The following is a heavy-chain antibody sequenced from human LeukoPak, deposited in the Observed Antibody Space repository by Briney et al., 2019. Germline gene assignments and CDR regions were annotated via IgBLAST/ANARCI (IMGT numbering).Heavy chain of an antibody. V-gene: IGHV3-23*01. J-gene: IGHJ3*02. CDR3: AKGGYFAFET. CDR1: GFTFSTYD. D-gene: IGHD2-2*03. Sequence: PGGSLRLSCAASGFTFSTYDMQWVRQAPGKGLEWVSGINRSGRTYYTDSAKGRFTISRDNSKNTLYLQMNSLRAEDTAVYYCAKGGYFAFETWGQGTMVAVSS. CDR2: INRSGRT.